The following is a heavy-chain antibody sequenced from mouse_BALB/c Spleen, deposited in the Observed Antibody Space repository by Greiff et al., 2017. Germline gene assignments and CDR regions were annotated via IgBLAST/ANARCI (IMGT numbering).Heavy chain of an antibody. CDR3: ARSGLLYFDY. CDR2: IRNKANGYTT. V-gene: IGHV7-3*02. J-gene: IGHJ2*01. D-gene: IGHD3-1*01. CDR1: GFTFTDYY. Sequence: EVQVVESGGGLVQPGGSLRLSCATSGFTFTDYYMSWVRQPPGKALEWLGVIRNKANGYTTEYSASVKGRFTISRDNSQSILYLQMNTLRAEDSATYYCARSGLLYFDYWGQGTTLTVSS.